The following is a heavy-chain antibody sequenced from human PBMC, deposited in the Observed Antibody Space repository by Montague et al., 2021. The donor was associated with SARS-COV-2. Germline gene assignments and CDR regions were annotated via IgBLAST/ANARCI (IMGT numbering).Heavy chain of an antibody. Sequence: SETLSLTCTVSGGSISSNYWSWIRQPPGKGLEWIGYIYYRGSTNYNPSLKSRITMSVDTSKNQFSLKVSSVTAADTAVYYCARERRYNWFDAGARERWSPSRQ. V-gene: IGHV4-59*01. CDR3: ARERRYNWFDA. CDR2: IYYRGST. J-gene: IGHJ5*02. CDR1: GGSISSNY.